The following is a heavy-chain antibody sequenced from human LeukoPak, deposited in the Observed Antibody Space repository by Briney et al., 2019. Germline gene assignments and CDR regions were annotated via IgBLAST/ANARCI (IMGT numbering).Heavy chain of an antibody. J-gene: IGHJ4*02. CDR2: IKQDGSEK. CDR3: ARVQWELRGVGSYFDY. D-gene: IGHD1-26*01. CDR1: GFTLSSYW. Sequence: GGSLRLSCAASGFTLSSYWMNWVHQAPGKGLEWVANIKQDGSEKYYVDSVKGRFTISRDNAENSLYLQMNSLRAEDTAVYYCARVQWELRGVGSYFDYWGQGTLVTVSS. V-gene: IGHV3-7*01.